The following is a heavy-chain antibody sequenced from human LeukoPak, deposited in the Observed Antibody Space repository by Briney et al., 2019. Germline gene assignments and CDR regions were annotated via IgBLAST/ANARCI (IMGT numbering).Heavy chain of an antibody. CDR3: ASSAHSSGLYYFDY. CDR2: IIPIFGTA. CDR1: GGTFSSYA. Sequence: GASVKVSCKASGGTFSSYAISWVRQAPGQGLEWMGRIIPIFGTANYAQKFQGRVTITTDESTSTAYMELSSLRSEDTAVYYCASSAHSSGLYYFDYWGQGTLVTVSS. J-gene: IGHJ4*02. V-gene: IGHV1-69*05. D-gene: IGHD6-19*01.